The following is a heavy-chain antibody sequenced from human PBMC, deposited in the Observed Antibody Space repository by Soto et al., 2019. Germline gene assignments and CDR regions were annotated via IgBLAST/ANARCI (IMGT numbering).Heavy chain of an antibody. Sequence: ASVQVSCKASGYTFTSYGISWVRQPPGQGIEWMGWISAYNGNTNYAQKLQGRVTMTTDTSTSTADMERRSLRSDDRAVYYCARVYGYKGGFDYWGQGTLVTVSS. CDR3: ARVYGYKGGFDY. V-gene: IGHV1-18*01. CDR1: GYTFTSYG. J-gene: IGHJ4*02. D-gene: IGHD5-12*01. CDR2: ISAYNGNT.